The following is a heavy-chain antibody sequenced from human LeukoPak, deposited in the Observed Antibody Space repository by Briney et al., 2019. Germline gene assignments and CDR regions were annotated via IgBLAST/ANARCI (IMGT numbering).Heavy chain of an antibody. J-gene: IGHJ6*02. D-gene: IGHD2-2*01. CDR1: GFTFSSYA. CDR2: IRGSGGST. CDR3: AKFIVVVPAAIFGGAYYYYGMDV. V-gene: IGHV3-23*01. Sequence: PGGSLRLSCAASGFTFSSYAMSWVRQAPGKGLEWVSAIRGSGGSTYYADSVRGRFTISRDNSKNTLYLQMNSLRAEDTAVYYCAKFIVVVPAAIFGGAYYYYGMDVWGQGTTVTVSS.